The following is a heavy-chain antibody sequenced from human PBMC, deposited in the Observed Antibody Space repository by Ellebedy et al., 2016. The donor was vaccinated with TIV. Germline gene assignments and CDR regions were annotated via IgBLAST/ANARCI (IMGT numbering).Heavy chain of an antibody. D-gene: IGHD5-18*01. Sequence: GESLKISCSGSGFTFSSYGMHWVRQAPGKGLEDVSGISNNSISTSYADSVKGRFTISRDNSRNTLYLQMSSLKPEDTAVYYCVTRVRTAMGFDYWGQGTLVTVST. V-gene: IGHV3-64D*06. CDR1: GFTFSSYG. J-gene: IGHJ4*02. CDR3: VTRVRTAMGFDY. CDR2: ISNNSIST.